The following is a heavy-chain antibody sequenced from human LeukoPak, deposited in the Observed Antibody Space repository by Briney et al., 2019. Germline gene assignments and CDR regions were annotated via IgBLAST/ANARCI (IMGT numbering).Heavy chain of an antibody. V-gene: IGHV3-48*03. J-gene: IGHJ6*02. CDR3: ARDARGYGINCYYYYGMDV. CDR1: GFTFSSYE. CDR2: ISSSGSTI. Sequence: GGSLRLSCAASGFTFSSYEMNWVRQAPGKGLEWVSYISSSGSTIYYADSVKGRFTISRDNAKNSLYLQMNSLRAEDTAVYYCARDARGYGINCYYYYGMDVWGQGTTVTVSS. D-gene: IGHD5-18*01.